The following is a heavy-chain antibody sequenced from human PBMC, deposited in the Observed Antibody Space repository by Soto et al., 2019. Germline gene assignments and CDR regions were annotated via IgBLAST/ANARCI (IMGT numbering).Heavy chain of an antibody. CDR3: ARDDPRLSTINIDY. D-gene: IGHD4-4*01. V-gene: IGHV1-2*02. Sequence: GASVKVSCKASGYTFTGYYMHWVRQAPGQGLEWMGWINPNSGGTNYAQKFQGRVTMTRDTSISTAYMELSRLRSDDTAVYYCARDDPRLSTINIDYWGQGTQVTVAS. CDR2: INPNSGGT. J-gene: IGHJ4*02. CDR1: GYTFTGYY.